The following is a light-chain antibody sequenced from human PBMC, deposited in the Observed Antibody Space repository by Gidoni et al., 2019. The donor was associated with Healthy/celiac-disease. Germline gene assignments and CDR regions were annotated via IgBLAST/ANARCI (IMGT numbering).Light chain of an antibody. CDR3: QQRSNWPLT. CDR1: QSVSSY. CDR2: DAS. J-gene: IGKJ4*01. V-gene: IGKV3-11*01. Sequence: DILLTQPPATLSLSPGERATLSCRASQSVSSYLAWYQQKPGLATRLLIYDASNRATGIPARFSGSGSGTDFTHTISSLEPEDFAVYYCQQRSNWPLTFGGGTKVEIK.